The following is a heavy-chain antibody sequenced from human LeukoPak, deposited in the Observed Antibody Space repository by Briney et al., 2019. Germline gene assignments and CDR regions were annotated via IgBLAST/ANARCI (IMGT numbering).Heavy chain of an antibody. CDR2: IYYSGST. CDR1: GGSISSYY. Sequence: SETLSLTCTVSGGSISSYYWSWIRQPPGKGLEWIGYIYYSGSTNYNPSLKSRVTISVDTSKNQFSLKLSSVTAADTAVYYCARSTGSSSRDWYFDLWGRGTLVTVSS. J-gene: IGHJ2*01. CDR3: ARSTGSSSRDWYFDL. D-gene: IGHD2-8*02. V-gene: IGHV4-59*12.